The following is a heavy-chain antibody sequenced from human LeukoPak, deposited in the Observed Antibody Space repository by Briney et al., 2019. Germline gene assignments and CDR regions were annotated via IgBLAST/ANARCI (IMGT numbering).Heavy chain of an antibody. V-gene: IGHV3-30*18. D-gene: IGHD3/OR15-3a*01. CDR3: AKDGFWTSRTSYHGAHFFDH. CDR2: ISFDGSNT. CDR1: GFTFRSYG. Sequence: PGGSLTLSCAASGFTFRSYGMHWVRQAPGQGLEWVACISFDGSNTYYVDSVKGRFTISRDNSKDTFYLQMSSLRPEDTALYYCAKDGFWTSRTSYHGAHFFDHWGQGIQVTVSS. J-gene: IGHJ4*02.